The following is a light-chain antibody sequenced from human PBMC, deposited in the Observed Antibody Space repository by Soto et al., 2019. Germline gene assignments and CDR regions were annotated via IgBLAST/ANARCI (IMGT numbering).Light chain of an antibody. CDR1: YSDVGTFYF. CDR2: DVT. Sequence: QSVLTQHRSVSGSPGQSVTISCTGCYSDVGTFYFVSWYQQYPGKGPKLIIYDVTERPSGVPDRFSGSKSGNTASLTISGLQAEDEADYYCCSYAGSYTYIFGSGTKVTVL. CDR3: CSYAGSYTYI. J-gene: IGLJ1*01. V-gene: IGLV2-11*01.